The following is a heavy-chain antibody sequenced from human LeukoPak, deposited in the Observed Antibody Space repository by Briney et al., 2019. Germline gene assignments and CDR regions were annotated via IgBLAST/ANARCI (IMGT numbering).Heavy chain of an antibody. J-gene: IGHJ4*02. Sequence: ASVKVSCKASGYTFTNYNIHWVRQAPGQGLEWMGWISPYNGNTKYTQKLQGRVSMTTDTSTSTAYMELRSLRSDDTAMYYCARGDYDFWSAYPYWGQGTLVTVSS. D-gene: IGHD3-3*01. CDR2: ISPYNGNT. V-gene: IGHV1-18*01. CDR1: GYTFTNYN. CDR3: ARGDYDFWSAYPY.